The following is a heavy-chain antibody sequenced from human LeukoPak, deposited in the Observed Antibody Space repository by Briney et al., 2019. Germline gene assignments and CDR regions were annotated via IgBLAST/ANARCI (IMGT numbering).Heavy chain of an antibody. CDR3: ARGPPYYYYYYMDV. Sequence: GGSLRLSCAASAFTVRSNYMSWVRQAPGKGLEWVSVIYSGGNTYYADSVKGRFTISRDNSKNTLYLQMNSLRPEDTAVYYCARGPPYYYYYYMDVWAKGTTVTVSS. CDR2: IYSGGNT. V-gene: IGHV3-66*02. CDR1: AFTVRSNY. J-gene: IGHJ6*03.